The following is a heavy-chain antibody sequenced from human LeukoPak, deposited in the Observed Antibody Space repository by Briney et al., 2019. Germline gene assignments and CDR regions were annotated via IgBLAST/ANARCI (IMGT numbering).Heavy chain of an antibody. Sequence: PGRSLRLSCAASGFTFSSYGMHWVRQAPGKGLEWVAVISYDGSNKYYADSVKGRFTISRDNSKNTLYLQMNSLRAEDTAVYYCAKRGTSPFDYWGQGTLVTVSS. CDR2: ISYDGSNK. CDR3: AKRGTSPFDY. D-gene: IGHD1-1*01. J-gene: IGHJ4*02. V-gene: IGHV3-30*18. CDR1: GFTFSSYG.